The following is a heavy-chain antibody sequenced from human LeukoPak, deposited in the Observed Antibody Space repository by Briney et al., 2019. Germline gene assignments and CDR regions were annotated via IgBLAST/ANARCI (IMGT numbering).Heavy chain of an antibody. D-gene: IGHD3-10*01. J-gene: IGHJ4*02. Sequence: GASVKVSCKASGYTFTSYGISWVRQAPGQGLEWMGWISAYNGNTNYAQKLQGRVTMTTDTSTSTAYMELRSLRSDDTAVYYCARDVLLWFGELFGGSSYFDYWGQGTLVTVSS. CDR3: ARDVLLWFGELFGGSSYFDY. V-gene: IGHV1-18*01. CDR1: GYTFTSYG. CDR2: ISAYNGNT.